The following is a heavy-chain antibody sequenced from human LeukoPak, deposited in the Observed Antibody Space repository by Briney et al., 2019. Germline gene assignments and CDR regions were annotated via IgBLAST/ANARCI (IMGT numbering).Heavy chain of an antibody. CDR2: IKSKTDGGTT. D-gene: IGHD3-22*01. CDR1: GFTFSNAW. CDR3: TTDLNYYDSSGYQGY. Sequence: GGSLRLSCAASGFTFSNAWMSWVRQAPGKGLEWVGRIKSKTDGGTTDYAAPVKGRFTISRDDSKNTLYLQMNSLKTEDTAVYYCTTDLNYYDSSGYQGYWGQGTLVTVSS. V-gene: IGHV3-15*01. J-gene: IGHJ4*02.